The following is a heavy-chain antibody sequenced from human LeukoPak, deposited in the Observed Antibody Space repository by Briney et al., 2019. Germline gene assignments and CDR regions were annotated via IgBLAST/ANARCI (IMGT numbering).Heavy chain of an antibody. Sequence: SETLSLTCAVSGGSISSSSYYWNWIRQPAGKGLEWIGRIYSSGSTNYNPSLKSRVTISVDTSKNQFSLKLNSATAADTAVYYCAREGSAYWSFDPWGQGTLVTVSS. V-gene: IGHV4-61*02. CDR1: GGSISSSSYY. J-gene: IGHJ5*02. CDR3: AREGSAYWSFDP. D-gene: IGHD2-15*01. CDR2: IYSSGST.